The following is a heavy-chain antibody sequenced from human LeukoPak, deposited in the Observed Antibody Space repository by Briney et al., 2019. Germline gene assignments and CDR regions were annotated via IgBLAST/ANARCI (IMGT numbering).Heavy chain of an antibody. D-gene: IGHD4-23*01. CDR2: ISGSGDST. V-gene: IGHV3-23*01. CDR3: AKDNSDYFDY. CDR1: GFTFSNYG. Sequence: GGSLRLSCAASGFTFSNYGINWVRQAPDKGLEWVSAISGSGDSTYYADSVRGRFTISRDNSKNTVYLHVSSLRAEDTALYFCAKDNSDYFDYWGQGTLITVSS. J-gene: IGHJ4*02.